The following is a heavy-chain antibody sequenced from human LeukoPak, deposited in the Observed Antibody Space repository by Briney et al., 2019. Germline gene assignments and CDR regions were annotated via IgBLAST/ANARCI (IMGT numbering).Heavy chain of an antibody. J-gene: IGHJ1*01. CDR2: IIPIFGTA. Sequence: SVKVSCKASGGTFSSYAVSWVRQAPGQGLEWMGGIIPIFGTANYAQKFQGRITITADESTSTAYMELSSLRSEDTAVYYCASYDNSGYFFQHWGQGTLVTVSS. D-gene: IGHD3-22*01. CDR3: ASYDNSGYFFQH. V-gene: IGHV1-69*13. CDR1: GGTFSSYA.